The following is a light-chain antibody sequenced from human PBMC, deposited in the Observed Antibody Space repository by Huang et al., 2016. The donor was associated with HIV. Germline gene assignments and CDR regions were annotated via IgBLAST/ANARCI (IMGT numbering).Light chain of an antibody. V-gene: IGKV1-13*02. Sequence: HLTQSPPSLSASVGDSVFISCRASQDIGTSLAWYQQRTGSAPKLLISGASTLQTGVPSLFSGDSAGTFFTLFITDLQPEDFATYYCQQLHAYPITFGQGTRLDIK. CDR2: GAS. CDR1: QDIGTS. J-gene: IGKJ5*01. CDR3: QQLHAYPIT.